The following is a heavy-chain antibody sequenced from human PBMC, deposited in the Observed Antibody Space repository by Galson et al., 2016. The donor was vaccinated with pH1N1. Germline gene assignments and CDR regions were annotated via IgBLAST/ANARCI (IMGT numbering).Heavy chain of an antibody. D-gene: IGHD2/OR15-2a*01. J-gene: IGHJ6*03. CDR1: GYSFATDW. CDR3: ARLSMDPPYYFYFYMDV. V-gene: IGHV5-51*03. Sequence: SGAEVKKAGESLKISCQASGYSFATDWISWVRQTPGKGLEWVGIIYPGDSDTKYSPSFQGQVTMSVDKSISTAYLQWTSLKASDTAMYYCARLSMDPPYYFYFYMDVWGKGTTVTVSS. CDR2: IYPGDSDT.